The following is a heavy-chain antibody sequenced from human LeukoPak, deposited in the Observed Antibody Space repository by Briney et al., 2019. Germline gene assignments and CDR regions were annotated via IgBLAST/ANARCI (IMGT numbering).Heavy chain of an antibody. CDR3: AREGVGATVDY. V-gene: IGHV4-39*07. D-gene: IGHD1-26*01. J-gene: IGHJ4*02. CDR2: IYYSGST. CDR1: DGSISTSDYY. Sequence: SETLSLTCTVSDGSISTSDYYWGWIRQPPGKGLEWIGSIYYSGSTYYNPSLKSRVTISVDKSKNQFSLKLSSVTAADTAVYYCAREGVGATVDYWGQGTLVTVSS.